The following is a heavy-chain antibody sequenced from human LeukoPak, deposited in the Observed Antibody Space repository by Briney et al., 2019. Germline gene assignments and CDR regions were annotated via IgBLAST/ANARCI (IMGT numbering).Heavy chain of an antibody. CDR3: ARAELVGATPNWFDP. J-gene: IGHJ5*02. D-gene: IGHD1-26*01. CDR2: IYYSGST. Sequence: SETLSLTCTVSGGSISSYYWSWIRQPPGKGLEWIGYIYYSGSTNYNPSLKGRVTISVDTSKNQFSLKLSSVTAADTAVYYCARAELVGATPNWFDPWGQGTLVTVSS. CDR1: GGSISSYY. V-gene: IGHV4-59*01.